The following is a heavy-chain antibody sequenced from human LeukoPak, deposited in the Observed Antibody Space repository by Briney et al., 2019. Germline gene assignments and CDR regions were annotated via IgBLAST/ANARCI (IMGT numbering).Heavy chain of an antibody. V-gene: IGHV4-34*01. CDR3: ARQWLVSPLFDY. Sequence: PSETLSLTCAVYGGSLSGYYWSWIRQPPGKGLEWIGEINHSGSTNYNPSPKSRVTISVDTSKNQLSLKLSSMTAADTAVYYCARQWLVSPLFDYWGQGTLVTVSS. D-gene: IGHD6-19*01. CDR2: INHSGST. CDR1: GGSLSGYY. J-gene: IGHJ4*02.